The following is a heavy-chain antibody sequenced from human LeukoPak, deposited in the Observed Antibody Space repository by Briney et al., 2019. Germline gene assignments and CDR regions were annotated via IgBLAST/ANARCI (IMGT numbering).Heavy chain of an antibody. CDR2: IYHSGST. Sequence: TPSQTLSLTCTVSGGSISSGGYYWSWIRQPPGKGLEWIGYIYHSGSTYYNPSLKSRVTISVDRSKNQFSLKLSSVTAADTAVYYCARAGLVVPVHNSWYPEAFDYWGQGTLVTVSS. CDR1: GGSISSGGYY. J-gene: IGHJ4*02. V-gene: IGHV4-30-2*01. CDR3: ARAGLVVPVHNSWYPEAFDY. D-gene: IGHD2-2*01.